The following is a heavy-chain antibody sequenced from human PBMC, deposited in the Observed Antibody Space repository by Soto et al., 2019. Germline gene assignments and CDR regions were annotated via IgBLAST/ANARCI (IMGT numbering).Heavy chain of an antibody. V-gene: IGHV1-58*01. CDR1: AFTFADSA. CDR2: ILVDSHNT. D-gene: IGHD1-26*01. CDR3: ATANNTSPFDY. J-gene: IGHJ4*02. Sequence: SVKVSCNASAFTFADSAVQWVRQARGQSLGWMGRILVDSHNTTSAQKFTERVTISWDVSTSTACMERRSLRSEDTDVYYCATANNTSPFDYWGQGTLVTV.